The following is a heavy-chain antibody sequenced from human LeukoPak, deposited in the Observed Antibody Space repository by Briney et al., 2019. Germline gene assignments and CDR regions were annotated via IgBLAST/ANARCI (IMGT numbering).Heavy chain of an antibody. V-gene: IGHV3-7*03. CDR2: INHNGNVN. CDR3: AKSFNPTPFVVVPAATGY. J-gene: IGHJ4*02. D-gene: IGHD2-2*01. Sequence: GGSLRLSCAASGFTFSSYWMNWARQAPGKGLEWVASINHNGNVNYYVDSVKGRFTISRDNSKNTLYLQMNSLRAEDTAVYYCAKSFNPTPFVVVPAATGYWGQGTLVTVSS. CDR1: GFTFSSYW.